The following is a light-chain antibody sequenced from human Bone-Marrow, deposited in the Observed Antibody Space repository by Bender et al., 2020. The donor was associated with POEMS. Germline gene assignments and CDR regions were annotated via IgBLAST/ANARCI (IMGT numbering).Light chain of an antibody. J-gene: IGLJ3*02. CDR3: YSTDSSATLRV. CDR2: KDS. Sequence: SYELTQPPSVSVSPGQTARITCSGDALPKHYAFWYQQKPGQAPVVVIYKDSERPSGIPERFSGSSSGTTVTLSITGAQVEDEADYYCYSTDSSATLRVFGGGTKLTVL. CDR1: ALPKHY. V-gene: IGLV3-25*02.